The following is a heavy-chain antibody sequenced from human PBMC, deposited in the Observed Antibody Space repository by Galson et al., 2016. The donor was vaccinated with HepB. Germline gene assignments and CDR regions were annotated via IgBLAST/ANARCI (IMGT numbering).Heavy chain of an antibody. CDR2: ISSSGSLI. D-gene: IGHD1/OR15-1a*01. Sequence: SLRLSCATSGFTFSSHEMNWVRQAPGKGPEWISFISSSGSLIYYSDSVKGRFTISRDNAKNSLYLQMHSLRAEDTGLYYCARGFLGTVPDYWGHGTPVTVSS. CDR1: GFTFSSHE. V-gene: IGHV3-48*03. J-gene: IGHJ4*01. CDR3: ARGFLGTVPDY.